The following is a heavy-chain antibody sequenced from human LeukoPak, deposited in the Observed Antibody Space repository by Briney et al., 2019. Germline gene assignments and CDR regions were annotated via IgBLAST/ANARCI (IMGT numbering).Heavy chain of an antibody. Sequence: GGFLRLSCAASGFTFSSYAMSWVRQAPGKGLEWVSAISGSGGSTYYADSVKGRFTISRDNSKNTLYLQMNSLRAEDTAVYYCARDRYDFWSGYYSLNYYFDYWGQGTLVTVSS. J-gene: IGHJ4*02. CDR2: ISGSGGST. V-gene: IGHV3-23*01. CDR3: ARDRYDFWSGYYSLNYYFDY. CDR1: GFTFSSYA. D-gene: IGHD3-3*01.